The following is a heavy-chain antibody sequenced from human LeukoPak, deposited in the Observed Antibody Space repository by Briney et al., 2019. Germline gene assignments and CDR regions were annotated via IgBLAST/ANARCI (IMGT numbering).Heavy chain of an antibody. CDR3: AKVLRITMVRGVSGSPDY. V-gene: IGHV3-30*02. Sequence: GGSLRLSCAASGSTFSSYGMHWVRQAPGKGLEWVAFIRYDGSNKYYADSVKGRFTISRDNSKNTLYLQMNSLRAEDTAVYYCAKVLRITMVRGVSGSPDYWGQGTLVTVSS. CDR1: GSTFSSYG. D-gene: IGHD3-10*01. J-gene: IGHJ4*02. CDR2: IRYDGSNK.